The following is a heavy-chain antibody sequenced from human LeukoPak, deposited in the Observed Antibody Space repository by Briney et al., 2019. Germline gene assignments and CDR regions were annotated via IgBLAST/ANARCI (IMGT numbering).Heavy chain of an antibody. Sequence: SETLSLTCTVSGGSISSGGYYWSWIRQHPGKGLEWIGYIYYSGSTYYNPSLKSRVTISVDTSKNQFSLKLSSVTAADTAVYYCAGRYCSSTGCYEHAFDIWGQGTMVTVSS. V-gene: IGHV4-31*03. CDR1: GGSISSGGYY. CDR3: AGRYCSSTGCYEHAFDI. D-gene: IGHD2-2*01. J-gene: IGHJ3*02. CDR2: IYYSGST.